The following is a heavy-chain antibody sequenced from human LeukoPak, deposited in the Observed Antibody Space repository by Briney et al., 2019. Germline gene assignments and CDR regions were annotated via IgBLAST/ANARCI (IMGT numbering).Heavy chain of an antibody. D-gene: IGHD3-22*01. CDR2: IYTGGNT. CDR3: ARGDDSGYYDYFDY. V-gene: IGHV3-53*01. Sequence: GGSLRLSCAASGFTFSSYGMHWVRQAPGKRLEWVSTIYTGGNTYYAASVKGRFTISRDFSKNTVFLHMNSLRAEDTAMYYCARGDDSGYYDYFDYWGQGALVTVSS. CDR1: GFTFSSYG. J-gene: IGHJ4*02.